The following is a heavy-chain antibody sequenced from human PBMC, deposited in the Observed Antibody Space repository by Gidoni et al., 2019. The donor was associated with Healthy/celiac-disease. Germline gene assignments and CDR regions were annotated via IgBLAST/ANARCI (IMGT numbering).Heavy chain of an antibody. CDR2: INHSGST. CDR1: GGSFSGYS. V-gene: IGHV4-34*01. D-gene: IGHD6-19*01. J-gene: IGHJ6*02. Sequence: QVQLQQWGAGLLKPSETLSLTCAVYGGSFSGYSWSWIRQPPGKGLEWIGEINHSGSTNYNPSLKSRVTISVDTSKNQFSLKLSSVTAADTAVYYCARGSGSKIAVAGTYYGMDVWGQGTTVTVSS. CDR3: ARGSGSKIAVAGTYYGMDV.